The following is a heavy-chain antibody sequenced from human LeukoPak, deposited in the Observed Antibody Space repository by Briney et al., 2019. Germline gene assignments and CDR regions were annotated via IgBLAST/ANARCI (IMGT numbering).Heavy chain of an antibody. CDR1: GFTFSNYA. D-gene: IGHD3-3*01. J-gene: IGHJ4*02. CDR3: ARLREIPVFGVVTKSTSYFDY. CDR2: ISGSGGST. Sequence: GGSLRLSCAASGFTFSNYAMSWVRQAPGKGLECVSGISGSGGSTYYADSVKGRFTISRDNSKNSLYLQMNSLRAEDTAVYYCARLREIPVFGVVTKSTSYFDYWGQGTLVTVSS. V-gene: IGHV3-23*01.